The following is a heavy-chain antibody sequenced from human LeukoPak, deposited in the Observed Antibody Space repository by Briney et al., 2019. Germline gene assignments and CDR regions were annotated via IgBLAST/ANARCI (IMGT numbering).Heavy chain of an antibody. Sequence: GGSLRLSCAASGFTFSSYGMHWVRQAPGKGLECVAFIRYDGSNKYYADSVKGRFTISRDNSKNTLYLQMNSLRAEDTAVYYCAKDRVGFYYDSNGYYYTGFDYWGQGTLVTVSS. J-gene: IGHJ4*02. D-gene: IGHD3-22*01. CDR1: GFTFSSYG. V-gene: IGHV3-30*02. CDR3: AKDRVGFYYDSNGYYYTGFDY. CDR2: IRYDGSNK.